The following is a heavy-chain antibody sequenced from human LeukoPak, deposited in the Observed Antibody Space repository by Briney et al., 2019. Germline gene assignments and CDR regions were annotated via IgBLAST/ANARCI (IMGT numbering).Heavy chain of an antibody. CDR1: GYTFTSYY. V-gene: IGHV1-46*01. Sequence: ASVKVSCKASGYTFTSYYMHWVRQAPGQGLEWMGIINPSGGSTSYAQKFQGRVTMTRDTFTSTAYMELRSLRSDDTAVYYCAITPTDIVVVPAAMHFDYWGQGTLVTVSS. J-gene: IGHJ4*02. CDR3: AITPTDIVVVPAAMHFDY. CDR2: INPSGGST. D-gene: IGHD2-2*01.